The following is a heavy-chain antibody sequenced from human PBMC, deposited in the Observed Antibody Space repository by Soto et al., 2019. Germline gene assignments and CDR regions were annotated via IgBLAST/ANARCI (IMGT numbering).Heavy chain of an antibody. CDR2: IIPIFGTA. CDR3: GTLGGTAMVKIDY. V-gene: IGHV1-69*06. J-gene: IGHJ4*02. Sequence: QVQLVQSGAEVKKPGSSVKVSCKASGGTFSSYAISWVRQAPGQGLEWMGGIIPIFGTANYAQKFQGRVTITANKFTSTDYMELSSLRSEDTAVYYCGTLGGTAMVKIDYRSQGTLVIVSS. D-gene: IGHD5-18*01. CDR1: GGTFSSYA.